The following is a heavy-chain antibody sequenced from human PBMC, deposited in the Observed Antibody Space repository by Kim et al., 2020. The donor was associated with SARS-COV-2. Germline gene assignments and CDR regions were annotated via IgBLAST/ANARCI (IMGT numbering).Heavy chain of an antibody. Sequence: YSPSFQGQVTTSADKSISTAYLQWSSLKASDTAMYYCARYRGYSGYPVDYWGQGTLVTVSS. J-gene: IGHJ4*02. V-gene: IGHV5-51*01. CDR3: ARYRGYSGYPVDY. D-gene: IGHD5-12*01.